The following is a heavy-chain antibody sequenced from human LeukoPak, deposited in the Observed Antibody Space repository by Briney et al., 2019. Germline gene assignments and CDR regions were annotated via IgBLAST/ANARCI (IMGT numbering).Heavy chain of an antibody. CDR2: ISGSGGST. CDR1: GFTFSSYA. V-gene: IGHV3-23*01. D-gene: IGHD1-26*01. CDR3: AKGWELLEDY. Sequence: GGSLRLSCAASGFTFSSYAMSWVRQAPGKGLEWVSAISGSGGSTYHADSVKGRFTISRGNSKNTLYLQMNSLRAEDTAVYCCAKGWELLEDYWGQGTLVTVSS. J-gene: IGHJ4*02.